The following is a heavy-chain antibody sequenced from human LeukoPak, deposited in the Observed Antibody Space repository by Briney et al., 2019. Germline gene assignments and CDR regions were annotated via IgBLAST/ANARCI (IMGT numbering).Heavy chain of an antibody. J-gene: IGHJ3*02. Sequence: SETLSLTCAVSGDSFSSHYWTWIRQSPGTGLEWIGYISHIGRTNYNPSLKSRVTISIDTSKNQFSLKLRSVTAADTAVYYCARDLVTVTKGFDIWGQVTMVSVSS. V-gene: IGHV4-59*11. D-gene: IGHD4-17*01. CDR2: ISHIGRT. CDR3: ARDLVTVTKGFDI. CDR1: GDSFSSHY.